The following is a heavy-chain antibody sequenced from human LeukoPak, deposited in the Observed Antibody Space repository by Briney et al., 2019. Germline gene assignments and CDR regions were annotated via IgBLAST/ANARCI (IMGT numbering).Heavy chain of an antibody. CDR2: INHSGST. D-gene: IGHD3-22*01. J-gene: IGHJ4*02. CDR3: ARRAGDYSHPYDY. CDR1: GGSFSGYY. Sequence: PSETLSLTCAVYGGSFSGYYWSWIRQPPGKGLEWIGEINHSGSTNYNPSLKSRVTISVDTSKNQFSLKLRSVTAADTAVYYCARRAGDYSHPYDYWGQGTLVTVSS. V-gene: IGHV4-34*01.